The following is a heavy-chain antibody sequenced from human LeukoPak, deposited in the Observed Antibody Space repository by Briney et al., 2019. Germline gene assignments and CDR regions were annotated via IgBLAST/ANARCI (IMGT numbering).Heavy chain of an antibody. D-gene: IGHD3-22*01. Sequence: SQTLSLTCTVSGGSLSSFYWSWIRRPPGKGLEWIGYIYTSGNTNYNPSLKSRVTISVDTSKNQISLKLGSVTAADTAVYYCARTVVIDYYYYMDVWGKGGTVTVSS. V-gene: IGHV4-4*09. CDR2: IYTSGNT. CDR1: GGSLSSFY. CDR3: ARTVVIDYYYYMDV. J-gene: IGHJ6*03.